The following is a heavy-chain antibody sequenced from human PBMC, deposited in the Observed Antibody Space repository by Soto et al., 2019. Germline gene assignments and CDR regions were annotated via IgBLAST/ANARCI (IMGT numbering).Heavy chain of an antibody. Sequence: ASVKVSCKASGYTCTSYDINWVRQATGQGLEWMGWMNPNSGNTGYAQKFQGRVTMTRNTSISTAYMELSSLRSEDTAVYYCARAGDSSSWYDYYGMDVWGQGTTVTVSS. CDR2: MNPNSGNT. CDR3: ARAGDSSSWYDYYGMDV. J-gene: IGHJ6*02. D-gene: IGHD6-13*01. V-gene: IGHV1-8*01. CDR1: GYTCTSYD.